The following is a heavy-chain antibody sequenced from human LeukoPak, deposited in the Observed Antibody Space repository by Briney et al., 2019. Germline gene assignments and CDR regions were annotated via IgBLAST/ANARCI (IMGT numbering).Heavy chain of an antibody. V-gene: IGHV4-34*01. CDR3: ARSIAAAGVAFDI. J-gene: IGHJ3*02. CDR1: GGSFSGYY. CDR2: INHSGST. Sequence: SETLSLTCAVYGGSFSGYYWSWIRQPPGKGLEWIGEINHSGSTNYNPSLKSRVTISVDTSKNQFSLKLSPVTAADTAVYYCARSIAAAGVAFDIWGQGTMVTVSS. D-gene: IGHD6-13*01.